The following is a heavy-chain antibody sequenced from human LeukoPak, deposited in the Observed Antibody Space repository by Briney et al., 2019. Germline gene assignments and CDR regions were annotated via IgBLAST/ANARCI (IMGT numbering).Heavy chain of an antibody. Sequence: GGSLRLSCAASGFTFSSYAMHWVRQAPGKGLEWVAVISYDGSNKYYADSVKGRFTISRDNSKNTLYLQMNSLRAEDTAVYYCASGTTMIVGGAFDIWGQGTMVTVSS. J-gene: IGHJ3*02. V-gene: IGHV3-30-3*01. CDR3: ASGTTMIVGGAFDI. CDR2: ISYDGSNK. D-gene: IGHD3-22*01. CDR1: GFTFSSYA.